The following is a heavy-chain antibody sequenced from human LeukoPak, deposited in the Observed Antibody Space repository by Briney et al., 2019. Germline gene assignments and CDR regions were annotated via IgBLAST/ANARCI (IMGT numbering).Heavy chain of an antibody. Sequence: SVKVSCKASGGTFSSYTISWVRQAPGQGLEWMGRIIPILGIANYAQKFQGRVTITADRSTSTAYMELSSLRSEDTAVYYCASGVYYDFWSGSFDYWGQGTLVTVSS. CDR2: IIPILGIA. V-gene: IGHV1-69*02. J-gene: IGHJ4*02. CDR3: ASGVYYDFWSGSFDY. D-gene: IGHD3-3*01. CDR1: GGTFSSYT.